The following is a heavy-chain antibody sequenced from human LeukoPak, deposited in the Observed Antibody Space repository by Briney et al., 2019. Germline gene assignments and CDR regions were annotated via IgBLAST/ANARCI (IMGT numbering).Heavy chain of an antibody. V-gene: IGHV3-15*01. CDR2: IKSKTDGGTT. D-gene: IGHD3-10*01. CDR3: TTGPYYYGSGSAYYYYGMDV. CDR1: GFTFSTYA. J-gene: IGHJ6*04. Sequence: GGSLRLSCAASGFTFSTYAMSWVRQAPGKGLEWVGRIKSKTDGGTTDYAAPVKGRFSISRDDSKNTLYLQMNSLKTEDTAVYYCTTGPYYYGSGSAYYYYGMDVWGKGTTVTVSS.